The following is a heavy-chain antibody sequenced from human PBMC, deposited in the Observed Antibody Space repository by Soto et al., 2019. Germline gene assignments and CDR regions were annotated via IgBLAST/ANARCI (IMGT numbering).Heavy chain of an antibody. CDR3: AKDHRERKGIAAASLWDPEKEY. D-gene: IGHD6-13*01. CDR1: GFTFSSYA. V-gene: IGHV3-23*01. CDR2: ISGSGGST. J-gene: IGHJ4*02. Sequence: GGSLRLSCAASGFTFSSYAMSWVRQAPGKGLEWVSAISGSGGSTYYADSVKGRFTISRDNSKNTLYLQMNSLRAEDTAVYYCAKDHRERKGIAAASLWDPEKEYWGQGTLVTVSS.